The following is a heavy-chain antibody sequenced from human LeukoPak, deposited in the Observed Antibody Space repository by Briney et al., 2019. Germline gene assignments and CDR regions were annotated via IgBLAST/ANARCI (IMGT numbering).Heavy chain of an antibody. CDR3: AKDEAFRQWLVGAFDI. J-gene: IGHJ3*02. CDR2: IYSGGST. V-gene: IGHV3-66*01. Sequence: GGSLRLSCAASGFTVSSNYMSWVRQAPGKGLEWVSVIYSGGSTYYADSVKGRFTISRDNSKNTLYLQMNSLRAEDTAVYYCAKDEAFRQWLVGAFDIWGQGTMVTVSS. D-gene: IGHD6-19*01. CDR1: GFTVSSNY.